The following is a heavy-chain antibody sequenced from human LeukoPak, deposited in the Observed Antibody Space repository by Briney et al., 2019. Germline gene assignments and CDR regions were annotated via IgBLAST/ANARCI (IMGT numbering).Heavy chain of an antibody. CDR1: GFTFSSYD. CDR3: AREVSGSGINPLDY. V-gene: IGHV3-13*04. J-gene: IGHJ4*02. D-gene: IGHD3-10*01. CDR2: IGTVGDT. Sequence: GGSLRLSCEASGFTFSSYDMHWVRHVTGKGLEWVSAIGTVGDTYYSGSVKGRFTISRENAKNSLYLQMNSLRAGDTAVYYCAREVSGSGINPLDYWGQGTLVTVSS.